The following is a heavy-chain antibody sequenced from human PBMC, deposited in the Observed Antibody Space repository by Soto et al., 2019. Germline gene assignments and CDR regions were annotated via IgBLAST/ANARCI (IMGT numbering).Heavy chain of an antibody. V-gene: IGHV3-66*02. J-gene: IGHJ3*02. CDR2: IYSGGST. Sequence: GGSLRLSCAASGFTVSSNYMSWVRQAPGKGLEWVSVIYSGGSTYYADSVKGRFTISRDNSKNTLYLQMNSLRAEDTAVYYCARGEGWGSPDAFDIWGQGTMVTVSS. CDR1: GFTVSSNY. CDR3: ARGEGWGSPDAFDI. D-gene: IGHD7-27*01.